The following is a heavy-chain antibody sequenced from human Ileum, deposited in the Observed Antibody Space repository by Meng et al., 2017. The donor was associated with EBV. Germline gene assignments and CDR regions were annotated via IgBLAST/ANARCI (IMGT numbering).Heavy chain of an antibody. J-gene: IGHJ4*02. V-gene: IGHV4-28*01. CDR1: GYSISTTNW. Sequence: VQRKESGPGLVKPSDTLSLTCAVSGYSISTTNWWGWIRQPPGKGLEWIGHIYYSGTTYNNPSLKSRVTMSIDPSKNQFSLKLSSVTAVDTAVYYCARNSESGSYIDYWGLGTLVTVSS. D-gene: IGHD1-26*01. CDR3: ARNSESGSYIDY. CDR2: IYYSGTT.